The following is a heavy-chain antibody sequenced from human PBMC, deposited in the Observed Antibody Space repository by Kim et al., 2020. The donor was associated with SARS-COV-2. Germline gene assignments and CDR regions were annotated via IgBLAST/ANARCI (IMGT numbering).Heavy chain of an antibody. V-gene: IGHV3-30*02. CDR3: AKDKSFFIITFGGESGGMDA. J-gene: IGHJ6*02. D-gene: IGHD3-16*01. Sequence: GRITISRDSSKNTLYLQMDSLRPEDTAVYFCAKDKSFFIITFGGESGGMDAWGQGTTVTVSS.